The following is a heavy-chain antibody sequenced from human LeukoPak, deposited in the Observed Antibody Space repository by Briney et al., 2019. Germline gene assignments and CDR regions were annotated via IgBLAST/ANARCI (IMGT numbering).Heavy chain of an antibody. CDR3: ARVGSSSQEFDY. Sequence: GGSLRLSCAASGFTFNRHAMHWVRQAPGKGLEWVAIIWYDGSMQYYGDSVKDRFTISRDNSKNTLYLQKNSLRADDTAVYYCARVGSSSQEFDYWGQGTLVTVSS. D-gene: IGHD2-2*01. J-gene: IGHJ4*02. CDR2: IWYDGSMQ. CDR1: GFTFNRHA. V-gene: IGHV3-33*01.